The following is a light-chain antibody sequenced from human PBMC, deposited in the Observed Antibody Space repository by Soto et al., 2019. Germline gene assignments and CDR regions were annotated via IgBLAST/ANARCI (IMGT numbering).Light chain of an antibody. Sequence: QSALTQPASVSGSPGQSITISCTGTSSDVGGYNYVSWYQQHPGKAPKLMIYEVSNRPSGVSNRFSGSKSGNTASQTISGLQAEDEADYYCSSYTSSSTPWVFGGGTKLTVL. CDR3: SSYTSSSTPWV. CDR1: SSDVGGYNY. CDR2: EVS. J-gene: IGLJ3*02. V-gene: IGLV2-14*01.